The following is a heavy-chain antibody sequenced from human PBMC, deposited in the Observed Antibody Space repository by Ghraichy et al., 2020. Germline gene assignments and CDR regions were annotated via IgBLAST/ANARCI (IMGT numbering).Heavy chain of an antibody. V-gene: IGHV3-48*03. CDR1: GFTFSSYE. CDR2: ISSSGSTI. D-gene: IGHD3-3*01. J-gene: IGHJ4*02. CDR3: ARVSYYDFWSGYSLDY. Sequence: TLSLTCAASGFTFSSYEMSWVRQAPGKGLEWVSYISSSGSTIYYADSVKGRFTISRDNAKNSLYLQMNSLRADDTAVYYCARVSYYDFWSGYSLDYWGQGTLV.